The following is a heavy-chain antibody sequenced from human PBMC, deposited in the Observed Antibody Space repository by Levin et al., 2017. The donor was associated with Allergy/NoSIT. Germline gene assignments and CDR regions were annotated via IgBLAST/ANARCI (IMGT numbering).Heavy chain of an antibody. CDR2: IHHSGSA. V-gene: IGHV4-31*03. CDR1: GASISGDTLY. CDR3: ASDECAWLGECYGMDV. D-gene: IGHD3-10*01. Sequence: SETLSLTCTVSGASISGDTLYWSWIRQRPGKGLEWIGFIHHSGSAYYNPSLKSRLSMSLDTSKSQFSLRVTSVTVADTAVYYCASDECAWLGECYGMDVWGQGTTVIVSS. J-gene: IGHJ6*02.